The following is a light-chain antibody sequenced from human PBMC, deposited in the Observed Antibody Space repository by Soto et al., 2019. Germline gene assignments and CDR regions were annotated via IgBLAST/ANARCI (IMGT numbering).Light chain of an antibody. CDR1: QSVSTY. J-gene: IGKJ4*01. CDR2: DAS. V-gene: IGKV3-11*01. Sequence: EIVLTQSPATLSMSPGERATLSCRASQSVSTYLSWYQQKPGQAPRLLIFDASNRPSGIPSRFSGSGSGTNFTLTISRLDPEDFAVYFCQQRSHWPPLTFGGGTKVEIK. CDR3: QQRSHWPPLT.